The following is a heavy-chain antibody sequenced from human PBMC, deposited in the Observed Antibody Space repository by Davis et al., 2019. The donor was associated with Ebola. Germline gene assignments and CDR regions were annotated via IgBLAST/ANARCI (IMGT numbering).Heavy chain of an antibody. CDR2: ISPDGTHT. CDR1: GFTFTTHF. CDR3: VRGTSDWRGLDY. V-gene: IGHV3-74*01. J-gene: IGHJ4*02. Sequence: GESLKISCAASGFTFTTHFMHWVRQSPGEGLVCLSVISPDGTHTNYADSVKGRFTISRDNAKNTVYLQMNRLKDEDTGVYYCVRGTSDWRGLDYWGQGTLVPVS. D-gene: IGHD3-3*01.